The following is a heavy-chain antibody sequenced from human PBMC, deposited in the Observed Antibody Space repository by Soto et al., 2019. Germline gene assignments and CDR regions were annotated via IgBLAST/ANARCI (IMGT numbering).Heavy chain of an antibody. CDR3: ARAYGGFDNGLDV. Sequence: SETLSLTCTVSGDSIRSYYWTWIRQPPGKGLELIGYIYYSGSTRYNPSLKSRVTISVDMSKNQFSLKLSSVIAADTAVYYCARAYGGFDNGLDVWGQGTAVTSP. D-gene: IGHD5-12*01. CDR1: GDSIRSYY. J-gene: IGHJ6*02. CDR2: IYYSGST. V-gene: IGHV4-59*01.